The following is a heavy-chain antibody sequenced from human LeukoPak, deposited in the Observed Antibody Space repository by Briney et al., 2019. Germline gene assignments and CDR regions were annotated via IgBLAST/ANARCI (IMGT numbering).Heavy chain of an antibody. D-gene: IGHD4-23*01. V-gene: IGHV1-69*04. CDR2: IIPILGIA. CDR3: ARENGGNSGGMDV. Sequence: SVKVSCRASGYTFSSYAISWVRPARGQGLEWMGRIIPILGIANYAQKFQGRVTITADKSTSTAYMELSSLRSEDTAVYYCARENGGNSGGMDVWGQGTTVTVSS. CDR1: GYTFSSYA. J-gene: IGHJ6*02.